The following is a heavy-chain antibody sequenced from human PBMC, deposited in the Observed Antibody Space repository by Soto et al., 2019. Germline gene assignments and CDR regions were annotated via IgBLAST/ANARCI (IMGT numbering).Heavy chain of an antibody. J-gene: IGHJ4*02. Sequence: SGPTLVNPTQTLTLTCTFSGFSLSTRGMCVSWIRQPPGKALEWLALIDWDDTKYYSTSLKTRLTISKETSKDQVVLTMTNVDPVDTATYYCARIFYSDNSPNTFHYWGQGTTVTVST. CDR1: GFSLSTRGMC. CDR2: IDWDDTK. V-gene: IGHV2-70*01. CDR3: ARIFYSDNSPNTFHY. D-gene: IGHD4-4*01.